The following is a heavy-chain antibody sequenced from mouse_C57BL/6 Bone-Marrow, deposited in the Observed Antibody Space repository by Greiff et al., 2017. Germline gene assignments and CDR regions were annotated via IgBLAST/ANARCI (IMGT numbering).Heavy chain of an antibody. Sequence: QVQLQQSGAELVKPGASVKMSCKVSGYTFTSYWITWVKQRPGQGLEWIGDIYPTSGRTNYNEKFKSKAILTVDTSTNTAYMQLSSLTSEDSAVFYCARSGPLGRSFDYWGQGTTLTVSS. CDR1: GYTFTSYW. CDR3: ARSGPLGRSFDY. CDR2: IYPTSGRT. V-gene: IGHV1-55*01. D-gene: IGHD4-1*01. J-gene: IGHJ2*01.